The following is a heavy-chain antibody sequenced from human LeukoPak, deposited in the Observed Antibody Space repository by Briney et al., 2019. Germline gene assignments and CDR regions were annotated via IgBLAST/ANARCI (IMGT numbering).Heavy chain of an antibody. CDR1: GGSFSGYY. V-gene: IGHV4-34*01. Sequence: SETLSLTCAAYGGSFSGYYWSWIRQPPGKGLEWIGEINHSGSTNYNPSLKSRVTISVDTSKNQFSLKLSSVTAADTAVYYCARCPRYWFDPWGQGTLVTVSS. J-gene: IGHJ5*02. CDR2: INHSGST. CDR3: ARCPRYWFDP.